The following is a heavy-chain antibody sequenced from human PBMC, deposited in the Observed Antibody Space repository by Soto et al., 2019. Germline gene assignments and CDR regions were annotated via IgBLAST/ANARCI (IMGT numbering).Heavy chain of an antibody. CDR3: ARATAPRGMDV. J-gene: IGHJ6*02. V-gene: IGHV1-2*04. D-gene: IGHD2-21*02. CDR1: AYTFTDYY. CDR2: INPKSGGT. Sequence: ASVKVSCKASAYTFTDYYIHWVRQAPGQGLEWMGWINPKSGGTNYAQKFQGWVTMTRDMSITTAYMDLSRLRSDDTAVYYCARATAPRGMDVWGQGTTVTVSS.